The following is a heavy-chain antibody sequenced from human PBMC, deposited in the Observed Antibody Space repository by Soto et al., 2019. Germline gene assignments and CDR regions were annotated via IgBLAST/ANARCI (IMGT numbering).Heavy chain of an antibody. CDR3: AKNGCSYPACYPYYYYVDV. D-gene: IGHD2-15*01. J-gene: IGHJ6*03. CDR1: GFRLSDSA. V-gene: IGHV3-23*01. Sequence: EVQLLESGGGLVQPGGSLRLSCAASGFRLSDSAVSWDRQAPGKGLEWVSSLTVTGDSAFYSDSVKGRFTISRDISKSTLYLQMNSLRAEDTAVYYCAKNGCSYPACYPYYYYVDVWGRGTTVTVSS. CDR2: LTVTGDSA.